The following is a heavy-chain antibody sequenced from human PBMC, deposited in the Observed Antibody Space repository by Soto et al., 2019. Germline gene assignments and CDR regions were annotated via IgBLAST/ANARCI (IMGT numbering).Heavy chain of an antibody. Sequence: GSLSLSGAASGFTFSSYAMGWVRQAPGKGLEWVSAISGSGGSTYYADSVKGRFTISRDDSKNTLYRQMNSLRAEDTAVYYCAKAPLGSGWPTFDYWGQGTLVTVSS. J-gene: IGHJ4*02. CDR2: ISGSGGST. CDR1: GFTFSSYA. V-gene: IGHV3-23*01. D-gene: IGHD6-19*01. CDR3: AKAPLGSGWPTFDY.